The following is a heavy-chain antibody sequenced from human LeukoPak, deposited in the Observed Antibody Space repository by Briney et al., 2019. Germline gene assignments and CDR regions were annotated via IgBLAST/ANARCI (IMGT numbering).Heavy chain of an antibody. CDR2: ISTDGRDK. V-gene: IGHV3-30*04. Sequence: QPGRSLRLSCAASGFSFSNYAIHSVRQTPGEGLVWVAVISTDGRDKHYADSVKGRFTISRDNSKSTLYLQMNSLRDEDTAVYYCARDSAAAAVYYFDYWGQGTLVTVSS. J-gene: IGHJ4*02. CDR3: ARDSAAAAVYYFDY. CDR1: GFSFSNYA. D-gene: IGHD6-13*01.